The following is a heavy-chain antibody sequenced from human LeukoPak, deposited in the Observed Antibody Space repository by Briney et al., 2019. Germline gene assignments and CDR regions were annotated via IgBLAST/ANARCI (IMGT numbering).Heavy chain of an antibody. Sequence: PSETLSLTCGVYGGSFSGYYWSWIRQPPGKGLEWIGEINHSGNTNYNPPLKSRVTISVDTSKNQFSLNLRSVTAADTAVYYCARGHQYFDSSGYPPTVFDYWGQGTRVTVSS. D-gene: IGHD3-22*01. J-gene: IGHJ4*02. V-gene: IGHV4-34*01. CDR1: GGSFSGYY. CDR3: ARGHQYFDSSGYPPTVFDY. CDR2: INHSGNT.